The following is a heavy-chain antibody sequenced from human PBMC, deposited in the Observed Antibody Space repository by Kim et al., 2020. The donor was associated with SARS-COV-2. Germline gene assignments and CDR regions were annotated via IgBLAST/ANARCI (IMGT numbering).Heavy chain of an antibody. J-gene: IGHJ6*02. V-gene: IGHV3-43*02. CDR2: ISGDGGST. D-gene: IGHD6-13*01. CDR1: GFTFDDYA. Sequence: GGSLRLSCAASGFTFDDYAMHWVRQAPGKGLEWVSLISGDGGSTYYADSVKGRFTISRDNSKNSLYLQMNSLRTEDTALYYCAKTPGIAAGYYYYGMDVWGQGTTVTVSS. CDR3: AKTPGIAAGYYYYGMDV.